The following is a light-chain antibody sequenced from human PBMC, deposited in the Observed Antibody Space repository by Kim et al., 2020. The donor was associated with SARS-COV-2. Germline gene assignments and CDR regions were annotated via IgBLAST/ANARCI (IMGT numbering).Light chain of an antibody. CDR3: QHYSRFPYT. CDR2: LAS. J-gene: IGKJ2*01. Sequence: SASVGDRVNITCRASENIGTWLAWYQQKPGRAPSLLIYLASTLESGVPERFSGTGSGTEFSLSITSLQPDDFATYYCQHYSRFPYTFGHGTKLEI. V-gene: IGKV1-5*03. CDR1: ENIGTW.